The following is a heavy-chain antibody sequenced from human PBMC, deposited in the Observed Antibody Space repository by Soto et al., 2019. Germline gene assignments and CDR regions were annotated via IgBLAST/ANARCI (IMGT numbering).Heavy chain of an antibody. J-gene: IGHJ6*02. CDR1: GYTFTSYG. V-gene: IGHV1-18*01. CDR2: ISAYNGKT. CDR3: ARGGDVNYYHGMDV. D-gene: IGHD5-12*01. Sequence: QVQLVQSGGEVKKPGASGKLSCTASGYTFTSYGISWVRQAPGQGLEWMGWISAYNGKTNSAQNVQGRVTMTTDTSTRTAYMDLRSLRSDDTAVYYCARGGDVNYYHGMDVWGQGTTVTVSS.